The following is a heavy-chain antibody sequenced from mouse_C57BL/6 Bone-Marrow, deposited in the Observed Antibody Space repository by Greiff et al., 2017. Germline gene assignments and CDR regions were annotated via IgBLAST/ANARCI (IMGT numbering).Heavy chain of an antibody. D-gene: IGHD1-1*01. J-gene: IGHJ2*01. V-gene: IGHV5-9*01. CDR2: ISGGGGNT. Sequence: EVKLMESGGGLVKPGGSLKLSCAASGFTFSSYTMSWVRQTPEKRLEWVATISGGGGNTYYPDSVKGRFTISRDNAKNTLYLQMSSLRSEDTALYYCARHHYYGSNDFDYWGQGTTLTVSS. CDR1: GFTFSSYT. CDR3: ARHHYYGSNDFDY.